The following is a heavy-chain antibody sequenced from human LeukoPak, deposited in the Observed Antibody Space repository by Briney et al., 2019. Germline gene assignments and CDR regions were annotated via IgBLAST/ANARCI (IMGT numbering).Heavy chain of an antibody. V-gene: IGHV3-7*03. CDR2: IKKDGSET. CDR1: GFTFSNAW. Sequence: GGSLRLSCAASGFTFSNAWMNWVRQVPGKGLEWVANIKKDGSETYYVDSVKGRFTISRDNAKNSLYLQMNSLRAEDTAMYYCARGRYSGTTYYFDYWGQGTLVTVSS. D-gene: IGHD5-12*01. CDR3: ARGRYSGTTYYFDY. J-gene: IGHJ4*02.